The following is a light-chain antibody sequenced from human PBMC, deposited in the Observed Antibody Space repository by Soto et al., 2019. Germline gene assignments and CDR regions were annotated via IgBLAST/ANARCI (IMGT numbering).Light chain of an antibody. CDR2: KVS. Sequence: DIQMTQSPSTLSAFVGDRVTITCRASQIINSWLAWYQQKPGKDPKLLIYKVSTLGSGVPSRFAGSGSGTEFTLTISSLQPDDSATYYCQQYNRYWKFGKGTKVVIK. J-gene: IGKJ1*01. CDR3: QQYNRYWK. CDR1: QIINSW. V-gene: IGKV1-5*03.